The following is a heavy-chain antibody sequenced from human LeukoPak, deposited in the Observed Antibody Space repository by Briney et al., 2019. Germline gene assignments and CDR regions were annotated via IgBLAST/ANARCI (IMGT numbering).Heavy chain of an antibody. CDR2: INPSGGTA. Sequence: ASVKVSCKASGYTFTSYYIHWVRQAPGQGLEWMGIINPSGGTASYAQKFQGRVTVTSDTSTSTVNMDLSSLRSEDTAVYYCAREAGDYGFDFWGQGTLVTVSS. D-gene: IGHD4-17*01. V-gene: IGHV1-46*01. J-gene: IGHJ4*02. CDR3: AREAGDYGFDF. CDR1: GYTFTSYY.